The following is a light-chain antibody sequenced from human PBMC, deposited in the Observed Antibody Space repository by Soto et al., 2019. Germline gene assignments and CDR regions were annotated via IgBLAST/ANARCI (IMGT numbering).Light chain of an antibody. CDR2: EVT. CDR1: RSDVGAYNY. CDR3: SSLTNRFTFV. V-gene: IGLV2-14*01. Sequence: QSALAQPASVSGSPGQSIAISCTGTRSDVGAYNYVSWYQQHPGKAPKLMISEVTNRPSGVSDRFSGSKSGNTASLTISGLQAEDEADYYCSSLTNRFTFVFGTGTKVTVL. J-gene: IGLJ1*01.